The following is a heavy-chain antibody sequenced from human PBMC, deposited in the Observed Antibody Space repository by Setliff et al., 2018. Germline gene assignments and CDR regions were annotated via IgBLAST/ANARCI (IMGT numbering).Heavy chain of an antibody. D-gene: IGHD5-18*01. CDR2: ISSSGST. V-gene: IGHV4-30-4*08. J-gene: IGHJ4*02. CDR1: GGSISSGDYY. Sequence: SETLSLTCTVSGGSISSGDYYWSWIRQPPGKGLEWIGYISSSGSTYYNPSLKSRVSISVDTSKNQFSLKLSSVTAADTAVYYCARDIGYTYGVDYWGQGVLVTVSS. CDR3: ARDIGYTYGVDY.